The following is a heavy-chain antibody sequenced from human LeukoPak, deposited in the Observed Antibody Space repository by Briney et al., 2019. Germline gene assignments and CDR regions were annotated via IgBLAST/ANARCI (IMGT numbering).Heavy chain of an antibody. CDR2: IYYSGST. J-gene: IGHJ5*02. V-gene: IGHV4-59*08. D-gene: IGHD1-1*01. CDR1: GGSISSYY. Sequence: SETLSLTCTVSGGSISSYYWSWIRQPPGKGLEWIGYIYYSGSTNYNPSLKSRVTISVDTSKNQFSLKLSSVTAAETAVYYCARAGAEDNWFDPWGQGTLVTVSS. CDR3: ARAGAEDNWFDP.